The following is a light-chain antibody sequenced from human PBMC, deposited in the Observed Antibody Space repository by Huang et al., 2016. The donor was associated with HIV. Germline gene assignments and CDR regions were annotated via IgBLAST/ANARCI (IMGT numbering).Light chain of an antibody. CDR3: QKYNNAPKM. CDR1: QGISSY. J-gene: IGKJ1*01. V-gene: IGKV1-27*01. Sequence: DIQMTQSPSSLSASVGDRVTITCRASQGISSYLAWYQQKAGEVPKLLIYAASTLQSGVPSRFSGSGSGTEFTLTSSSLQPEDVATYYCQKYNNAPKMFGQGTKVEI. CDR2: AAS.